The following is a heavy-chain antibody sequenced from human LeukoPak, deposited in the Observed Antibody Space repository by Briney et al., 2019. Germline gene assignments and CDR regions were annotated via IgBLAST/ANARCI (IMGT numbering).Heavy chain of an antibody. Sequence: SETLSLTCTVSGGSISSASYYWSWIRQPAGKGLEWIGRIYTSGSTNYNPSLKSRVTISVDTSKNQFSLKLSSVTAADTAVYYCARGASFSSSWYWFDYWGQGTLVTVSS. D-gene: IGHD6-13*01. CDR2: IYTSGST. CDR1: GGSISSASYY. V-gene: IGHV4-61*02. CDR3: ARGASFSSSWYWFDY. J-gene: IGHJ4*02.